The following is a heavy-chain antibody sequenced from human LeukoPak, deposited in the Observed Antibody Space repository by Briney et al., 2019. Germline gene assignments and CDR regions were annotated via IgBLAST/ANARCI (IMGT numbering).Heavy chain of an antibody. V-gene: IGHV4-39*01. CDR1: GGSLSSSSYY. D-gene: IGHD2-2*01. CDR3: ARRGSRYCTGATCYADAFDI. J-gene: IGHJ3*02. CDR2: TSYSGST. Sequence: SETLSLTCTVSGGSLSSSSYYWGWIRQPPGKGLECIGTTSYSGSTYYNPSLKSRVTISIDTSMNQFSLRLSSVTAADTAVYYCARRGSRYCTGATCYADAFDIWGQGTMVTVSS.